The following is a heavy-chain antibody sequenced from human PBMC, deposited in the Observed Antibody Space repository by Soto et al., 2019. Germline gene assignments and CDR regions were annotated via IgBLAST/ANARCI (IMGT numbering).Heavy chain of an antibody. Sequence: EVQLVESGGALVQPGGSLRLSCATSGFTFTHYWMNWVRQAPGKGLEWVANINIDGTEKYYGDSVKGRFTISRDNAKNSLYIKMDSLRDEDRAVYYCARNRGWEMLAYWGQGTLVPVSS. CDR2: INIDGTEK. CDR1: GFTFTHYW. D-gene: IGHD6-19*01. CDR3: ARNRGWEMLAY. J-gene: IGHJ4*02. V-gene: IGHV3-7*01.